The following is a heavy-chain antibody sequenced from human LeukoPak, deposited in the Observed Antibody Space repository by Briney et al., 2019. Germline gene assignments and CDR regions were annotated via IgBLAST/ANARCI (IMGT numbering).Heavy chain of an antibody. J-gene: IGHJ3*02. CDR1: GFTFSSYA. V-gene: IGHV3-23*01. D-gene: IGHD3-22*01. CDR3: AKDPLSNYYDTSGAEINI. CDR2: VSGFGTTT. Sequence: GGSLRLSCAAPGFTFSSYAMYWVCEAPGKGLEWVSPVSGFGTTTYYADSVKDRFTISRDNSKNTLYLQMNSLRAEDTAVFYCAKDPLSNYYDTSGAEINIWGQGTMVTVSS.